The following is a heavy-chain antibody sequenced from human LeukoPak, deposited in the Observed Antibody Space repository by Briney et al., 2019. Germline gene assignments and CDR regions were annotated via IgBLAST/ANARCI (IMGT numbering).Heavy chain of an antibody. CDR1: GFTFSSYA. CDR2: ISGSGGST. J-gene: IGHJ3*02. V-gene: IGHV3-23*01. CDR3: AKDISPGRSDAFDI. D-gene: IGHD1-14*01. Sequence: GGSLRLSCASSGFTFSSYAMSWVRQAPGKGLDGVSAISGSGGSTYYADSVKGRFTISRDNSKNTMYLQINSLRAEDTAVYYCAKDISPGRSDAFDIWGQGTMVTVSS.